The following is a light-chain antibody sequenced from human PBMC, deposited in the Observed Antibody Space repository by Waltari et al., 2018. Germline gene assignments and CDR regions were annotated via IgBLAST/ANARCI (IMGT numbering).Light chain of an antibody. CDR1: SGSVSSSYY. CDR3: VLYMGSAMV. V-gene: IGLV8-61*01. J-gene: IGLJ3*02. Sequence: QTVVTQEPSFSVSPGATVTLTCGLTSGSVSSSYYPVWYQQTPGQAPRTLNYNTNTRSSGVPDRFSGSILGNKAALTITGAQADDESDYYCVLYMGSAMVFGGGTKLTVL. CDR2: NTN.